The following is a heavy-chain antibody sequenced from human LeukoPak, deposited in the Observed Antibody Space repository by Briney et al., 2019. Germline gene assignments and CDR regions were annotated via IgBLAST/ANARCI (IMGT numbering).Heavy chain of an antibody. J-gene: IGHJ4*02. CDR3: ASGVGYSDYGGY. CDR2: ISSSSSYT. CDR1: GFTFSNYG. D-gene: IGHD2-8*01. V-gene: IGHV3-21*05. Sequence: KPGGSLRLSCAVSGFTFSNYGMHWVRQAPGKGLEWVSYISSSSSYTNYADSVKGRFTISRDNAKNSLYLQMNSLRAEDTAVYYCASGVGYSDYGGYWGQGTLVTVSS.